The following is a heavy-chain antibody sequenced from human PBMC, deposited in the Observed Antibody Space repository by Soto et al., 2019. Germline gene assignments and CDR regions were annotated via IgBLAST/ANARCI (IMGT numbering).Heavy chain of an antibody. J-gene: IGHJ6*02. V-gene: IGHV4-59*01. CDR1: VGSISSYY. CDR2: IYYSGST. CDR3: ARDTVTNYYYYYGMDV. Sequence: ETLSLTCTVSVGSISSYYWSWIRQPPGKGLEWIGYIYYSGSTNYNPSLKSRVTISVDTSKNQFSLKLSSVTAADTAVYYCARDTVTNYYYYYGMDVWGQGTTVTVSS. D-gene: IGHD4-17*01.